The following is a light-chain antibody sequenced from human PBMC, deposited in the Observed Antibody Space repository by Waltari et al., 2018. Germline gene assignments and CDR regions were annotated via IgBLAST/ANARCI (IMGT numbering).Light chain of an antibody. CDR1: ESLVHSNGYSY. Sequence: DIVMTLSPLSMPVTPGEPASISCRSSESLVHSNGYSYLDWYLQKPGQSPQLLIYLSFNRASGVPDRFIGSGSGTDFTLKISRVEAEDVGIYYCMQALETWMFGQGTKVEI. J-gene: IGKJ1*01. CDR2: LSF. CDR3: MQALETWM. V-gene: IGKV2-28*01.